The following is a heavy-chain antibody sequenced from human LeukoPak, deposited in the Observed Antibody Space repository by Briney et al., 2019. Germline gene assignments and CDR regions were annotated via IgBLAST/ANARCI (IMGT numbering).Heavy chain of an antibody. CDR3: ARGVSVYYHFDY. Sequence: GASVKVSCKASGYPFTSYGISWVRQAPGQGLEWMGWISTYNGDTNYAQRFHGRVTMTTDTSTSTAYIELRSLTSDDTAAYYCARGVSVYYHFDYWGQGTLVTVSS. D-gene: IGHD2-8*01. V-gene: IGHV1-18*01. CDR2: ISTYNGDT. J-gene: IGHJ4*02. CDR1: GYPFTSYG.